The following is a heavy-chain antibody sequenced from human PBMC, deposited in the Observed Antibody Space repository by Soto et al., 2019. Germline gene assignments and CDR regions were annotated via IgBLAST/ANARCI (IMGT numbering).Heavy chain of an antibody. CDR2: ISSSSSYI. J-gene: IGHJ6*02. CDR1: GFTFSSYS. V-gene: IGHV3-21*01. CDR3: ARGEVEMATIDYYYGMDV. Sequence: GGSLRLSCAASGFTFSSYSMNWVRQAPGKGLEWVSSISSSSSYIYYADSVKGRFTTSRDNAKNSLYLQMNSLRAEDTAVYYCARGEVEMATIDYYYGMDVWGQGTTVTVSS. D-gene: IGHD5-12*01.